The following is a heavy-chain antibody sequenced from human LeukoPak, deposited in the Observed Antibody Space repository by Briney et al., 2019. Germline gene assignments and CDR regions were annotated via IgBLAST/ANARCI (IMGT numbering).Heavy chain of an antibody. Sequence: SQTLSLTCTVSGGSINNGGYYWSWIRQHPGKGLEWIGYIYYSGSSYYNPSLGSRVTISVDTSKNHFSLKLSSVTAADTAVYYCARGGYYYDSSGSFDIWGQGTMVTVSS. J-gene: IGHJ3*02. V-gene: IGHV4-30-4*01. CDR1: GGSINNGGYY. CDR3: ARGGYYYDSSGSFDI. D-gene: IGHD3-22*01. CDR2: IYYSGSS.